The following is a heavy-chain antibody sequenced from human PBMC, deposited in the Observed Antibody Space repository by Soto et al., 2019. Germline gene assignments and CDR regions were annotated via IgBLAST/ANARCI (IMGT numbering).Heavy chain of an antibody. J-gene: IGHJ5*02. V-gene: IGHV1-18*01. CDR3: ARDRIIMVRDPNWFDP. CDR1: GYTFTSYG. Sequence: GASVKVSCKASGYTFTSYGISWVRQAPGQGLEWMGWISAYNGNTNYAQKLQGRVTMTTDTSTSTAYMELRSLRSDDTAVYYCARDRIIMVRDPNWFDPWGQGTLVTVSS. CDR2: ISAYNGNT. D-gene: IGHD3-10*01.